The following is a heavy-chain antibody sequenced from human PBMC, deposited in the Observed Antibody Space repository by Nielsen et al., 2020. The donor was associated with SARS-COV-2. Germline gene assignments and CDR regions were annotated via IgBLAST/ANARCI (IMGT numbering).Heavy chain of an antibody. CDR1: GFIFDDYG. V-gene: IGHV3-20*01. D-gene: IGHD3-9*01. CDR3: ARVDYGILGGFDP. J-gene: IGHJ5*02. CDR2: INWNGGST. Sequence: GESLKISCAASGFIFDDYGMSWVRQAPGKGLEWVSGINWNGGSTGYADSVKGRFTISRDNAKNSLYLQMNSLRAEDTALYHCARVDYGILGGFDPWGQGTLVTVSS.